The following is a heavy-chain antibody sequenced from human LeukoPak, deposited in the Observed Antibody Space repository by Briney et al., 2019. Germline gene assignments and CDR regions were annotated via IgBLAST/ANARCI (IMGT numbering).Heavy chain of an antibody. D-gene: IGHD2/OR15-2a*01. Sequence: GKSLRLSCAASGFTFSTYAMHRVRQAPGKGLEWVSIISTSGDTTYYAGSVKGRFTISRDNSKNTLFLQMNSLRAEDTAVYYCARGSPLSYYFDYWGQGTLVTVSS. V-gene: IGHV3-23*01. CDR3: ARGSPLSYYFDY. J-gene: IGHJ4*02. CDR1: GFTFSTYA. CDR2: ISTSGDTT.